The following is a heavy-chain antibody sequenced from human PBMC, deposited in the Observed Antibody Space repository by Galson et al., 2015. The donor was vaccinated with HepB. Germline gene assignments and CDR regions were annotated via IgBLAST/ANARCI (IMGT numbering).Heavy chain of an antibody. CDR1: GDSISSSNYY. J-gene: IGHJ4*02. Sequence: SETLSLTCTVSGDSISSSNYYWAWIRQPPGKGLEWIATIYHRGDTYYNPSLQHRVTISIDTSRNEFYLKVKSGTAADTAVYYCARDRYSHNLDAEYWGQGTLATVSS. CDR2: IYHRGDT. CDR3: ARDRYSHNLDAEY. V-gene: IGHV4-39*02. D-gene: IGHD3/OR15-3a*01.